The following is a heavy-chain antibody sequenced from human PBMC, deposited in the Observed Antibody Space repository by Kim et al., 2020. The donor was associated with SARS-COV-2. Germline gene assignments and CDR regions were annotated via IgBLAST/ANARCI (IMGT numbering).Heavy chain of an antibody. V-gene: IGHV1-69*13. D-gene: IGHD6-19*01. Sequence: SVKVSCKASGGTFSSYAISWVRQAPGQGLEWMGGIIPIFGTANYAQKFQGRVTTTADESTSTAYMELSSLRSEDTAVYYCARSGWGGAYYYYGMDVWGQGTTVTVSS. CDR3: ARSGWGGAYYYYGMDV. J-gene: IGHJ6*02. CDR1: GGTFSSYA. CDR2: IIPIFGTA.